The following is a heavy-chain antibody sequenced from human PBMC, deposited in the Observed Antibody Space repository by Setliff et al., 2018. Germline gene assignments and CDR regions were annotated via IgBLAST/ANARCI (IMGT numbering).Heavy chain of an antibody. V-gene: IGHV1-18*01. CDR1: GYTFTNYG. CDR2: NSA. J-gene: IGHJ3*02. D-gene: IGHD4-17*01. Sequence: ASVKVSCKTSGYTFTNYGINWVRQAPGQGLEWMGWNSAYAQKFQGRVTMTRDTSTSTVYMELSSLRSEDTAVYYCARVQMAYGDYSGAFDIWGQGTMVTVSS. CDR3: ARVQMAYGDYSGAFDI.